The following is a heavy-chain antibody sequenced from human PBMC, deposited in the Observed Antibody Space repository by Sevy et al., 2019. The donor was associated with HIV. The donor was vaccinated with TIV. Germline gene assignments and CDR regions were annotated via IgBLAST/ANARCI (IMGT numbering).Heavy chain of an antibody. CDR2: LKSDVHGGTV. Sequence: GGSLRLSCTASGFTFGDYCMSWVRQAPGNGLEWVAFLKSDVHGGTVDHAGSVRGRFVISRDDSKTIAYLQMNDLKTEDTGVYYCTRWKAAQSIFDYSGQGALVTVSS. D-gene: IGHD6-13*01. CDR1: GFTFGDYC. CDR3: TRWKAAQSIFDY. V-gene: IGHV3-49*04. J-gene: IGHJ4*02.